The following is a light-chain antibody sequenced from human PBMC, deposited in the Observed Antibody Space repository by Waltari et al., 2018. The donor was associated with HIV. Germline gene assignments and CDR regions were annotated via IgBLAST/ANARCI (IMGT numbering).Light chain of an antibody. V-gene: IGKV3-11*01. J-gene: IGKJ4*01. CDR1: QSVGGY. Sequence: EIVLTQSPATLSLSPGERASLSCRASQSVGGYLAWYQQKPGQAPRLLLDDASNRATGIPARFSGSGSGTDVTLTISSLEPEDFAVYYCQQRSSWLTFGGGTKVEIK. CDR2: DAS. CDR3: QQRSSWLT.